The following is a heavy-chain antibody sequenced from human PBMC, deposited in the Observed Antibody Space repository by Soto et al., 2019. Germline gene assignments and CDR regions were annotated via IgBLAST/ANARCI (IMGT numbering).Heavy chain of an antibody. J-gene: IGHJ4*02. V-gene: IGHV4-31*03. D-gene: IGHD3-9*01. CDR3: ARGRFRERYFDD. CDR1: GGYISSGGYY. CDR2: IYYSGST. Sequence: SETMSLTCTVSGGYISSGGYYWSWIRQHPGKGLEWIGYIYYSGSTYYNPSLKSRVTISVDTSKNQFSLKLSSVTAADTAVYYCARGRFRERYFDDWGQGTLVTVSS.